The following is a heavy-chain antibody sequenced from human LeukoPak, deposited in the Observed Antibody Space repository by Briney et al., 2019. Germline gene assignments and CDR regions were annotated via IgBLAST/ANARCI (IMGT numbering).Heavy chain of an antibody. CDR2: IYSGGST. D-gene: IGHD2-15*01. CDR1: GFTVSNNY. J-gene: IGHJ4*02. Sequence: GGSLRLSCAASGFTVSNNYMTWVRQAPGKGLEWVSVIYSGGSTYYADSVKGRFTISRDNSKKTLYLQMNSLRAEDTAVYYCARGISSRYFDYWGQGTRVTVSS. CDR3: ARGISSRYFDY. V-gene: IGHV3-53*01.